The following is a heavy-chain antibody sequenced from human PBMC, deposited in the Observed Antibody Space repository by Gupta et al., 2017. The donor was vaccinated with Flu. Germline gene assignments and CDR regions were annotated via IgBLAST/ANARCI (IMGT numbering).Heavy chain of an antibody. J-gene: IGHJ4*02. D-gene: IGHD2-21*01. Sequence: MSWVRQAPGKGLGWVSAISGSGDNKYYADSVKGRFTISRDNSNTTLYLQINTVRAEDTAVYFCANAWGYCGDGCYQYLFDHWGQGTLITVSS. V-gene: IGHV3-23*01. CDR2: ISGSGDNK. CDR3: ANAWGYCGDGCYQYLFDH.